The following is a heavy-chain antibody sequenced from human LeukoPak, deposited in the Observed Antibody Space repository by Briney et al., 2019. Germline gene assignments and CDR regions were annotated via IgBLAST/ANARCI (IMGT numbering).Heavy chain of an antibody. D-gene: IGHD3-22*01. Sequence: ASVKVSCKASGYNFTVYYIHWVRQAPGQGLDWMGRINPNNGGTNYAQKFQGRVTMTRDMSMSTAYMELSRLRSDDTAVYYCAGEDNSSGYRPFDIWGPGTMVTVPS. CDR2: INPNNGGT. V-gene: IGHV1-2*06. J-gene: IGHJ3*02. CDR3: AGEDNSSGYRPFDI. CDR1: GYNFTVYY.